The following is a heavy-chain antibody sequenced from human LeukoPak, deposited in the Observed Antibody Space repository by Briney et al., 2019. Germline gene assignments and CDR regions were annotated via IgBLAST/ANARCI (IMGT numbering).Heavy chain of an antibody. CDR3: ARGIRVDTVTD. D-gene: IGHD5-18*01. J-gene: IGHJ4*02. Sequence: ASVKVSCKASGYTFTSYDINWVRQATGQXLXWMGWMNPNSGNTGYAQKFQGRVTMTRNTSISTAYMELSSLRSEDTAVYYCARGIRVDTVTDWGQGTLVTVSS. CDR1: GYTFTSYD. V-gene: IGHV1-8*01. CDR2: MNPNSGNT.